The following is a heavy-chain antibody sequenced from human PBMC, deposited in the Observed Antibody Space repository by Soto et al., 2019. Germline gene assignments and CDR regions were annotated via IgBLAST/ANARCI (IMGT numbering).Heavy chain of an antibody. CDR2: IVVGSGNP. D-gene: IGHD2-21*02. Sequence: QMQLVQSGPEVKKPGTSVKVSCKASGFTFTSSAVQWVRQARGQRLEWIGWIVVGSGNPNYAQKFQERVTITRDMSTSTAYMELSSLRSEDTAVYYCAADRTYCGGYCYVDWGQGTLVTVSS. V-gene: IGHV1-58*01. CDR1: GFTFTSSA. J-gene: IGHJ4*02. CDR3: AADRTYCGGYCYVD.